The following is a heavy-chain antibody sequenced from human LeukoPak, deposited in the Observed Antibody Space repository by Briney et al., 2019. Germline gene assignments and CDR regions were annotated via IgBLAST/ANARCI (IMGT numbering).Heavy chain of an antibody. CDR1: GGSISSYY. Sequence: SETLSLTCTVSGGSISSYYWSWIRQPPGKGLEWIGYIYYSGSTNYNPSLKSRVTISVDTSKNQFSLKLSSVTAADTAVYHRARHGGYSYGYDAFDIWGQGTMVTVSS. CDR3: ARHGGYSYGYDAFDI. CDR2: IYYSGST. D-gene: IGHD5-18*01. V-gene: IGHV4-59*08. J-gene: IGHJ3*02.